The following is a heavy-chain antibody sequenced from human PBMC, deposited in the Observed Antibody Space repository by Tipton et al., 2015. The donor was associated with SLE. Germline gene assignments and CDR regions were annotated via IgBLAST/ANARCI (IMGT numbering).Heavy chain of an antibody. J-gene: IGHJ4*02. D-gene: IGHD3-3*01. Sequence: TLSLTCVVSGYSISSGYYWGWLRQPPGKGLEWIGTIYHTGTTYYNPSLKSRVTISVDTSKNQFSLKLSSVTAADTAVYYCAHLPQTSSYDFWSGQYYDGGSYFDYWGQGTLVTVSS. CDR3: AHLPQTSSYDFWSGQYYDGGSYFDY. CDR2: IYHTGTT. V-gene: IGHV4-38-2*01. CDR1: GYSISSGYY.